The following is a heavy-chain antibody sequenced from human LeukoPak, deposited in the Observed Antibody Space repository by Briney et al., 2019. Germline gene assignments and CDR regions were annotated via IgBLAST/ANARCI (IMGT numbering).Heavy chain of an antibody. Sequence: QTGGSLSLSCAASGFTFSSYAMSWVRQAPGKGLEWVSTISGSGGSTYYADSVKGRFTISRDNSKNTLYLQMNSLRAEDTAVYYCAKTRGGLWAGAFDIWGQGTLETVSS. CDR1: GFTFSSYA. CDR3: AKTRGGLWAGAFDI. J-gene: IGHJ3*02. D-gene: IGHD3-16*01. CDR2: ISGSGGST. V-gene: IGHV3-23*01.